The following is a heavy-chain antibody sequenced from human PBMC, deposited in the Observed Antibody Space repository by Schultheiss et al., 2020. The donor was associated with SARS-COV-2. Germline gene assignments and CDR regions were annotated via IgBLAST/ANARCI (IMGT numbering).Heavy chain of an antibody. Sequence: GGSLRLSCAASGFTFSSYAMSWVRQAPGKGLEWVSAISGSGGSTYYADSVKGRFTISRDNAKNSLYLQMNSLRAEDTAVYYCARGGQGPNPDGYWGQGTLVTVSS. J-gene: IGHJ4*02. CDR3: ARGGQGPNPDGY. CDR2: ISGSGGST. CDR1: GFTFSSYA. V-gene: IGHV3-23*01.